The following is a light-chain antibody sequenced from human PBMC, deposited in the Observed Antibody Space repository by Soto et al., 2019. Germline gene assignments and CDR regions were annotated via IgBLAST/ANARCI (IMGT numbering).Light chain of an antibody. CDR3: QQYETFSGT. Sequence: DIQLIQSPSSLSASVGDRVTITCRANDKMSRYLNWYQQKPGEAPKLLIYDASALPRGVPSRFSGSGSGTKFTLTIASLQPDDCATYYCQQYETFSGTFGPGTKVEI. J-gene: IGKJ1*01. CDR1: DKMSRY. V-gene: IGKV1-5*01. CDR2: DAS.